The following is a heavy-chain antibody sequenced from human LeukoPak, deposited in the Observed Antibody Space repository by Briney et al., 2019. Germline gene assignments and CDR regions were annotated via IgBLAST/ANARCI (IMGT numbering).Heavy chain of an antibody. CDR3: ARGRRYCSNPNCYAELDY. Sequence: GGSLRLSCAASGFTVSSSYMSWVRQAPGRRLEWVSITYSGGHTYYADSVKGRLTVSRDNSRNTLYLQMDSLRAEDTAVYYCARGRRYCSNPNCYAELDYWGQGTLVTVSS. CDR2: TYSGGHT. V-gene: IGHV3-53*01. J-gene: IGHJ4*02. D-gene: IGHD2-2*01. CDR1: GFTVSSSY.